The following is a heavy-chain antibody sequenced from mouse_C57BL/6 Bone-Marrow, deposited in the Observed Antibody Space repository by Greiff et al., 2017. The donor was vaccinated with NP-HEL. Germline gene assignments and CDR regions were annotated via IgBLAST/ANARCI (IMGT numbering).Heavy chain of an antibody. V-gene: IGHV5-12*01. D-gene: IGHD1-1*01. Sequence: EVKLVESGGGLVQPGGSLKLSCAASGFTFSDYYMYWVRQTPEKRLEWVAYISNGGGSTYYPDTVKGRFTISRDNAKNTLYLQMSRLKSEDTAMYYCARPPDYYGSSYWYFDVWGTGTTVTVSS. J-gene: IGHJ1*03. CDR3: ARPPDYYGSSYWYFDV. CDR2: ISNGGGST. CDR1: GFTFSDYY.